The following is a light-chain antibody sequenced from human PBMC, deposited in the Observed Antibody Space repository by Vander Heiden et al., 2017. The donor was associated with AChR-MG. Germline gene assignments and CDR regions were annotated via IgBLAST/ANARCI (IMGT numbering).Light chain of an antibody. J-gene: IGLJ1*01. Sequence: QPALTQPPPASGSLGQSVTISSTGTSSDVGGYGHVSWYQQQPGKAPKLIIYEVNRRPSGVPDRFSGSKSGNSTSLRVSGLQSEDEADYYCCSYAASDSYVFGAGTKVTGL. V-gene: IGLV2-8*01. CDR2: EVN. CDR1: SSDVGGYGH. CDR3: CSYAASDSYV.